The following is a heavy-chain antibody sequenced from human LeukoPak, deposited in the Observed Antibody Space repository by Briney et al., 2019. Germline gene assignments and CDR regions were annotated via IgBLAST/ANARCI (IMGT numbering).Heavy chain of an antibody. V-gene: IGHV3-53*01. J-gene: IGHJ6*02. Sequence: GGSLRLSCAASGFTVNSNSMSWVRQATGKGLECVAAIYSGDSTYYPDSVKGRFSISRDNSKNTLYLQMSSLRAEDTAIYYCVGRPYYYYGMDVWGQGTTVTASS. CDR2: IYSGDST. CDR1: GFTVNSNS. CDR3: VGRPYYYYGMDV.